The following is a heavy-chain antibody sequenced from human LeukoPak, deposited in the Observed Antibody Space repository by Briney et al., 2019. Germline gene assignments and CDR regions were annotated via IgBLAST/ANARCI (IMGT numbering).Heavy chain of an antibody. CDR3: AKLPAITVVTASFDP. Sequence: PGGSLRLSCAATGFTFSIHAMAWVRQGPGKGLEWVSGISGSRNTTYYADSVKGRFTISRDNSKNTVYLQMNNLRAEDTAVYYCAKLPAITVVTASFDPWGQGTLVTVSS. D-gene: IGHD2-21*02. V-gene: IGHV3-23*01. J-gene: IGHJ5*02. CDR1: GFTFSIHA. CDR2: ISGSRNTT.